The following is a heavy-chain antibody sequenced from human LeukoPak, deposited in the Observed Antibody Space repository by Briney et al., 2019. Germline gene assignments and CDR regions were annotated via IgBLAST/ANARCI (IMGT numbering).Heavy chain of an antibody. V-gene: IGHV3-30*02. D-gene: IGHD2-8*02. CDR1: GFTFSSYG. J-gene: IGHJ4*02. CDR3: ASSSGLQWSTLYYFDY. Sequence: PGGSLRLSCAASGFTFSSYGMHWVRQAPGKGLEWVAFIRYDGSNKYYADSVKGRFTISRDNSKNTLYLQMNSLRAEDTAVYYCASSSGLQWSTLYYFDYWGQGTLVTVSS. CDR2: IRYDGSNK.